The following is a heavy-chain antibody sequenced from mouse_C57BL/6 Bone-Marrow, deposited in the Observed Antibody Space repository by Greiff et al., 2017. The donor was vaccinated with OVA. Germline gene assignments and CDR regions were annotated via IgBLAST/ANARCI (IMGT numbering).Heavy chain of an antibody. CDR1: GYTFTSYG. V-gene: IGHV1-81*01. CDR2: IYPRSGNT. Sequence: QVQLQHSGAELARPGASVKLSCKASGYTFTSYGISWVKQRTGQGLEWIGEIYPRSGNTYYNEKFKGKATLTADKSSSTAYMELRSLTSEDSAVYFCARNGCYAMDYWGQGTSVTVSS. CDR3: ARNGCYAMDY. D-gene: IGHD2-2*01. J-gene: IGHJ4*01.